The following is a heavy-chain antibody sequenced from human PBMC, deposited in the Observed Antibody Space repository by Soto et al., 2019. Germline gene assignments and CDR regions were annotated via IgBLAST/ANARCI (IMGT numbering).Heavy chain of an antibody. J-gene: IGHJ5*02. Sequence: ASVKVSCKTSGYTFTNYGINWVRQAPGQGLEWMGWISTYNGNTNYAQKPQGRVTMTTDTSTSTAYMELKSLTSDDTAVYYCARVPTPNHGDSDKNNWLDPWGQGTLVTVSS. CDR3: ARVPTPNHGDSDKNNWLDP. V-gene: IGHV1-18*04. D-gene: IGHD4-17*01. CDR2: ISTYNGNT. CDR1: GYTFTNYG.